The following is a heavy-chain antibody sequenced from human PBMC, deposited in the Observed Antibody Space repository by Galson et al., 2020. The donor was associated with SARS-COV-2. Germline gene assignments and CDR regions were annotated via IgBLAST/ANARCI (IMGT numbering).Heavy chain of an antibody. CDR3: ATRPIGVTIFGVALHYFDY. CDR2: IYYSGST. CDR1: GGSISSGGYY. Sequence: ETSETLSLTCTVSGGSISSGGYYWSWIRQHPGKGLEWIGYIYYSGSTYYNPSLKSRVTISVDTSKNQFSLKLSSVTAADTAVYYCATRPIGVTIFGVALHYFDYWGQGTLVTVSS. J-gene: IGHJ4*02. D-gene: IGHD3-3*01. V-gene: IGHV4-31*03.